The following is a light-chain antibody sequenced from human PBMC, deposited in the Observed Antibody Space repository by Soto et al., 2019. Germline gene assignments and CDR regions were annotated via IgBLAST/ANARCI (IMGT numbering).Light chain of an antibody. CDR1: EGIDSS. V-gene: IGKV1-12*01. CDR3: QQGIHFPLA. J-gene: IGKJ4*01. CDR2: AAS. Sequence: DIQVTQFPSSVSASVGDRVTITCRASEGIDSSLAWYQQRPGEAPKLLISAASNLQSGVPTRFSGSGFGTDFTLTITSLQPEDSATYYCQQGIHFPLAFGGGTKVEVK.